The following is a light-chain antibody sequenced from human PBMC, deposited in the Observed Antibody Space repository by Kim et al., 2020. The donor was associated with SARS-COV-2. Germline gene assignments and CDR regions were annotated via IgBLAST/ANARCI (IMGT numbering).Light chain of an antibody. CDR3: QQYGTTLTWT. V-gene: IGKV3-20*01. CDR1: QSVSSY. CDR2: GAS. J-gene: IGKJ1*01. Sequence: STGERATLSCRASQSVSSYLAWYQQKPGQAPRLLIYGASSRATGIPERFSGSWFGTDFTLTITRLEPEDFAVYYCQQYGTTLTWTFGQGTKVDIK.